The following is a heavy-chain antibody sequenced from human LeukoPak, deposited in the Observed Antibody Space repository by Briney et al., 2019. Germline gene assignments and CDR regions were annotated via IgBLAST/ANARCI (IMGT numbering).Heavy chain of an antibody. V-gene: IGHV3-11*04. CDR2: ISSSGSTI. J-gene: IGHJ4*02. Sequence: GGSLRLSCAASGFTFSDYYMSWIRQAPGKGLEWVSYISSSGSTIYYADSVKGRFTISRDNSKNTLYPQMNSLRAEDTAVYYCAKEGQQLIQDSWGQGTLVTVSS. CDR3: AKEGQQLIQDS. CDR1: GFTFSDYY. D-gene: IGHD6-13*01.